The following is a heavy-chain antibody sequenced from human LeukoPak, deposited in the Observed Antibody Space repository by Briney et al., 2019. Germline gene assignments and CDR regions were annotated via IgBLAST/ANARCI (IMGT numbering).Heavy chain of an antibody. D-gene: IGHD5-18*01. CDR2: IYYSGST. J-gene: IGHJ4*02. CDR1: GGSISSYY. CDR3: ARGASGYSYG. Sequence: PSETLSLTCTVSGGSISSYYWSWIRQPPGKGLEWIGYIYYSGSTNYYPSLKSRVTISIDTSKNQFSLNLSSVTAADTAVYYCARGASGYSYGWGQGTLVTVSS. V-gene: IGHV4-59*01.